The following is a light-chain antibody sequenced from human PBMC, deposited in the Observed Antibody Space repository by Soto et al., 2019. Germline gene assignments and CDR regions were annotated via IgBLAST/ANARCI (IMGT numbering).Light chain of an antibody. V-gene: IGKV3-20*01. Sequence: EIVLTQSRGTLSLSPGERATLSCRSSQSVSNNYLAWYQQKPGQAPRLLIYGASNRATGIPDRFSGSGSGTDFTLTISRLEPGDFAVYYCQQYGYSSWTFGQGTKVDIK. CDR1: QSVSNNY. CDR3: QQYGYSSWT. J-gene: IGKJ1*01. CDR2: GAS.